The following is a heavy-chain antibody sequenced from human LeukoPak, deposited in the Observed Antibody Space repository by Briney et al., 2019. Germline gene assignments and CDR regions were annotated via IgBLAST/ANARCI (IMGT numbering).Heavy chain of an antibody. V-gene: IGHV4-59*01. CDR2: IYYSGST. CDR3: ARDRAVTDVDYYYGMDV. Sequence: SETLSLTCTVSGGSISSYYWNWLRQPPGKGLEWIGYIYYSGSTKYNPSIKSRVTISVDTSKNQFSLKLSSVSAADTAVYYCARDRAVTDVDYYYGMDVWGQGTTVTVSS. D-gene: IGHD4-11*01. CDR1: GGSISSYY. J-gene: IGHJ6*02.